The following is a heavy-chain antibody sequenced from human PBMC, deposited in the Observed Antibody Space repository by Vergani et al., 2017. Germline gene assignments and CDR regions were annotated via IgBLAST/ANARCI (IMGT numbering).Heavy chain of an antibody. V-gene: IGHV4-59*01. CDR1: GGSISSYY. Sequence: QVQLQESGPGLVKPSETLSLTCTVSGGSISSYYWSWSRQPPGKGLEWIGYIYYSGSTNYNPSLKSRVTISVDPSKNQFSLKLSSVTAADTAVYYCARLAAEKYFDHWGQGTLVTVSS. J-gene: IGHJ4*02. CDR3: ARLAAEKYFDH. D-gene: IGHD6-13*01. CDR2: IYYSGST.